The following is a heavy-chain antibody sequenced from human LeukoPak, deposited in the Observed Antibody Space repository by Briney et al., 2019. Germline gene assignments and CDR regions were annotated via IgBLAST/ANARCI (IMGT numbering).Heavy chain of an antibody. CDR1: GFTFNSYW. Sequence: GGSLRLSCTDSGFTFNSYWMHWVRQAPGKGLAWVSHITTDGSGTSYADSVKGRFTISRDNAKKTLYLQMNSLRAEDTAVYYCARDPHGAYAFDIWGQGTMVTVSS. CDR2: ITTDGSGT. V-gene: IGHV3-74*01. J-gene: IGHJ3*02. CDR3: ARDPHGAYAFDI. D-gene: IGHD4-17*01.